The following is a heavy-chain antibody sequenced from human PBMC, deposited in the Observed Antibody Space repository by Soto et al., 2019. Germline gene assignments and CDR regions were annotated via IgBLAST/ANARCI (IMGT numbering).Heavy chain of an antibody. CDR3: AKGSIEYSAPIDY. D-gene: IGHD4-4*01. CDR1: GFSFSSYA. CDR2: ISGSGGSS. Sequence: EVQLLESGGGLVQPGESLRLSCAASGFSFSSYAMIWVRQAPGKGLEWVSVISGSGGSSYFADSVKGRFTISRDNSKNMLYLEMSSQRAEDTAIYFCAKGSIEYSAPIDYWGQGTLVIVSS. J-gene: IGHJ4*02. V-gene: IGHV3-23*01.